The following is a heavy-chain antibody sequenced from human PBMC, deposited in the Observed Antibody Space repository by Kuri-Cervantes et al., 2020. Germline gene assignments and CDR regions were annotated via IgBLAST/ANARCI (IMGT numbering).Heavy chain of an antibody. J-gene: IGHJ3*02. Sequence: GESLKISCIASGFTFSTYAMSWVRQAPGKGLEWVANIKQDGSEKYYVDSVKGRFTISRDNAKNSLYLQMNSLRAEDTAVYYCARAERITMIVAIWGQGTMVTDSS. CDR3: ARAERITMIVAI. V-gene: IGHV3-7*02. CDR2: IKQDGSEK. D-gene: IGHD3-22*01. CDR1: GFTFSTYA.